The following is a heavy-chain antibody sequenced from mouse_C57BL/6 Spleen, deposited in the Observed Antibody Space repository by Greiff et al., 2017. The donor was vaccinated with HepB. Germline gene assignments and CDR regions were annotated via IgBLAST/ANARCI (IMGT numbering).Heavy chain of an antibody. V-gene: IGHV1-52*01. CDR1: GYTFTSYW. CDR2: IDPSDSET. CDR3: AREGMVTTGFDY. D-gene: IGHD2-2*01. J-gene: IGHJ2*01. Sequence: QVHVKQPGAELVRPGSSVKLSCKASGYTFTSYWMHWVKQRPIQGLEWIGNIDPSDSETHYNQKFKDKATLTVDKSSSTAYMQLSSLTSEDSAVYYCAREGMVTTGFDYWGQGTTLTVSS.